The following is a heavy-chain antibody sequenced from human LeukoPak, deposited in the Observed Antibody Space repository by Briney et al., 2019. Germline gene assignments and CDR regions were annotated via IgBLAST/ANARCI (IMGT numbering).Heavy chain of an antibody. Sequence: GASVKVSCKASGGTFSSYAISWVRQAPGQGLEWMGGIIPIFGTANYAQKFQGRVTITADESTSTAYMELSSLRSEDTAVYYCARVPAHDFWSGYNWFDPWGQGTLVTVSS. J-gene: IGHJ5*02. V-gene: IGHV1-69*13. CDR1: GGTFSSYA. CDR3: ARVPAHDFWSGYNWFDP. CDR2: IIPIFGTA. D-gene: IGHD3-3*01.